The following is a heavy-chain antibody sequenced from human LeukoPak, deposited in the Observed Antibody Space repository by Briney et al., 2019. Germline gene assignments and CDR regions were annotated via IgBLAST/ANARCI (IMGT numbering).Heavy chain of an antibody. CDR1: GFTFSSYA. CDR2: MSGSDTGT. D-gene: IGHD2-2*01. J-gene: IGHJ4*02. V-gene: IGHV3-23*01. CDR3: AKGASGRCSGTICYALDY. Sequence: GGSLRLSCAASGFTFSSYAMSWVRQAPGKGLEWVSVMSGSDTGTYYADSVKGRFTISRDNSKNTLYLQMNSLRAEDTAIYYCAKGASGRCSGTICYALDYWGQGTLVTVSS.